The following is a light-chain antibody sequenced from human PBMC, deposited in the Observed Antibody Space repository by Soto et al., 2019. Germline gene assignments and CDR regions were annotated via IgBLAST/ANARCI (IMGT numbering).Light chain of an antibody. Sequence: DIQMTQSPSSLSASVGDRVTITCRASQSISSYLNWYQQKPGKAPKLLIYAASSLQSGVPSRFSGSGSGTDFTLTISSLQPEEFATYYCQQSYSLYTFGQGTKLEIK. J-gene: IGKJ2*01. CDR2: AAS. CDR3: QQSYSLYT. CDR1: QSISSY. V-gene: IGKV1-39*01.